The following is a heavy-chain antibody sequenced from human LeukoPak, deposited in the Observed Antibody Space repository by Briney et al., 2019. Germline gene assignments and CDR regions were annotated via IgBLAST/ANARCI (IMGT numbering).Heavy chain of an antibody. CDR1: GGSFSGYY. J-gene: IGHJ4*02. CDR2: INHSGST. Sequence: SETLSLTCAVYGGSFSGYYWSWIRHPPGKGLEWIGEINHSGSTNYNPSLKSRVTISVDTSKNQFSLKLSSVTAADTAVYYCARGGYNSGWSNFDYWGQGTLVTVSS. D-gene: IGHD6-19*01. V-gene: IGHV4-34*01. CDR3: ARGGYNSGWSNFDY.